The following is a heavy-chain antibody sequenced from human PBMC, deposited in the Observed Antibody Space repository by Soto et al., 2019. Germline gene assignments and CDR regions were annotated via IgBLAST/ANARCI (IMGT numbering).Heavy chain of an antibody. D-gene: IGHD3-22*01. CDR2: INHSGST. CDR1: GGSFSGYY. Sequence: SETLSLTCAVYGGSFSGYYWSWIRQPPGKGLEWIGEINHSGSTNYNPSLKSRVTISVDTSKNQFSLKLSSVTAADTAVYYCARAPYYYDSSGSFDIWGQGTMVTVSS. CDR3: ARAPYYYDSSGSFDI. V-gene: IGHV4-34*01. J-gene: IGHJ3*02.